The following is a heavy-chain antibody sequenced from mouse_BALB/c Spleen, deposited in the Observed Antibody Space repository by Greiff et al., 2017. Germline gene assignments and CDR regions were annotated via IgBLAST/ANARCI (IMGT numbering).Heavy chain of an antibody. Sequence: LQQPGAELVKPGASVKMSCKASGYTFTSYNMHWVKQTPGQGLEWIGAIYPGNGDTSYNQKFKGKATLTADKSSSTAYMQLSSLTSEDSAVYYCAREGLRLAMDYWGQGTSVTVSS. CDR1: GYTFTSYN. V-gene: IGHV1-12*01. D-gene: IGHD2-4*01. CDR3: AREGLRLAMDY. J-gene: IGHJ4*01. CDR2: IYPGNGDT.